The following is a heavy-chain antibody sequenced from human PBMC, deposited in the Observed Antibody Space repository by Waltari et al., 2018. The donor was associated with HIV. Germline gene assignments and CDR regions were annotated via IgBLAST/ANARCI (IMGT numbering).Heavy chain of an antibody. Sequence: EVRLSQSGGKLVQPGGYLRPPGPASGFTFRSDSLRCVRQSSRKGLEWRSKMSESSEKTDYADSAKGRFLISRDNSNNMLFLEMNGVKVEDTAVYYCVKPFGIVRGAPQYFDVWGQGTQVIVSS. CDR1: GFTFRSDS. J-gene: IGHJ4*02. D-gene: IGHD3-10*02. CDR2: MSESSEKT. V-gene: IGHV3-23*01. CDR3: VKPFGIVRGAPQYFDV.